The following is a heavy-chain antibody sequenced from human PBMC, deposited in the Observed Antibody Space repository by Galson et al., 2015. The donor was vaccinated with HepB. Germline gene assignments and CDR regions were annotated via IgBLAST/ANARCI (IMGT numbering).Heavy chain of an antibody. D-gene: IGHD3-9*01. V-gene: IGHV3-30*18. Sequence: LRLSCAASGFTFSSYGMHWVRQAPGKGLEWVAVISYDGSKKIYGDSVKGRFTVSRDNSKNTLYLQMNSLRVEDTAVYYCAKGFEWLLNYYYYGMDVWGQGTTVTVSS. CDR2: ISYDGSKK. J-gene: IGHJ6*02. CDR3: AKGFEWLLNYYYYGMDV. CDR1: GFTFSSYG.